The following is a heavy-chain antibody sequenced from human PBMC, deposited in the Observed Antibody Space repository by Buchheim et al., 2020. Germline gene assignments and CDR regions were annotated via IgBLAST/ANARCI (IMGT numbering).Heavy chain of an antibody. V-gene: IGHV3-30*03. CDR3: ARATHCGGGTCYSYYHYYVMDV. J-gene: IGHJ6*02. D-gene: IGHD2-15*01. CDR2: ISYDGSKK. Sequence: QVQLVESGGGVVQPGRSLRLSCAASGFTFSSYGMHWARQAPGKGLEWVAVISYDGSKKYYADSVKGRFTISRDNSKNTLYLQMNSLRAEDTAVYYCARATHCGGGTCYSYYHYYVMDVWGQGT. CDR1: GFTFSSYG.